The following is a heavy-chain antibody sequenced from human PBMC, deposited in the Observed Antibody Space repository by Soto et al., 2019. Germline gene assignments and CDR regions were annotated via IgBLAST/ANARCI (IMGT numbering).Heavy chain of an antibody. CDR3: ARGFTPYDSSGYYLDY. CDR2: IIPIFGTA. V-gene: IGHV1-69*06. D-gene: IGHD3-22*01. J-gene: IGHJ4*02. Sequence: SVKVSCKASGGTFSSYAISWVRQAPGQGLEWMGGIIPIFGTANYAQKFQGRVTITADKSTSTAYMELSSLRSEDTAVYYCARGFTPYDSSGYYLDYWGQGTLVTVSS. CDR1: GGTFSSYA.